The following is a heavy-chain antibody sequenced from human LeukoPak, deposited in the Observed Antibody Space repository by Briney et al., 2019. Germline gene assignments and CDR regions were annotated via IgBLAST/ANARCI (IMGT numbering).Heavy chain of an antibody. CDR2: IYHSGST. V-gene: IGHV4-30-2*01. D-gene: IGHD3-3*02. J-gene: IGHJ2*01. CDR3: ARDSTGYWYFDL. CDR1: GDSISSGGYS. Sequence: SEALSLTCAVSGDSISSGGYSWSWIRQPPGKGLEWIGYIYHSGSTYYNPSLKSRVTISVDRSKNQFSLKLSSVTAADTAVYYCARDSTGYWYFDLWGRGTLVSVSS.